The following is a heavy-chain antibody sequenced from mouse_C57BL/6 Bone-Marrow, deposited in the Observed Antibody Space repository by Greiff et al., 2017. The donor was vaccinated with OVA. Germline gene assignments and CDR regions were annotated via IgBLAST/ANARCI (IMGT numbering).Heavy chain of an antibody. CDR3: ARLTGAFWLAY. D-gene: IGHD4-1*01. CDR2: IDPSDSYT. V-gene: IGHV1-59*01. CDR1: GYTFTSYW. J-gene: IGHJ3*01. Sequence: QVQLQQPGAELVRPGTSVKLSCKASGYTFTSYWMHWVKQRPGQGLEWIGVIDPSDSYTHYNQKFKGKATLTVDTSSSTAYMQLSSLTSEDSAVYYCARLTGAFWLAYWGQGTLVTVSA.